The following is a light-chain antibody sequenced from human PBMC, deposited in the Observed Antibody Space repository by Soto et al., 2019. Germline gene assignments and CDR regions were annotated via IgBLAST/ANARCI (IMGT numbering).Light chain of an antibody. CDR1: QNLRSS. CDR2: GAS. J-gene: IGKJ1*01. V-gene: IGKV3-15*01. CDR3: QQYNIWPQT. Sequence: VITQSPATLSVSPGERATLSCRASQNLRSSLAWYQQKPGQAPRLLICGASTRATGIPARFSGSGSGTEFTLTISSLQSEDFAVYFCQQYNIWPQTFGQGTKVDIK.